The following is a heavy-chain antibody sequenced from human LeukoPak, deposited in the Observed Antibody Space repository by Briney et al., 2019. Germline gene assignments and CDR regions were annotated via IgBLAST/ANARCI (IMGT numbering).Heavy chain of an antibody. CDR2: ISGSGGST. CDR1: GFTFSSYA. V-gene: IGHV3-23*01. J-gene: IGHJ6*02. Sequence: GGSLRLSCAASGFTFSSYAMSWVRQAPGKGLEWVSAISGSGGSTYYADSVKGRFTISRDNSKNTLYLQMNSLRAQDTAVYYCAKAHSPGPYYYYGMDVWGQGTTVTVSS. CDR3: AKAHSPGPYYYYGMDV.